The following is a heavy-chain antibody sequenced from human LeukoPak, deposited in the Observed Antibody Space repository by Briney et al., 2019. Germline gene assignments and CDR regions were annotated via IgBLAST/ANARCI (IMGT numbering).Heavy chain of an antibody. V-gene: IGHV3-21*01. Sequence: GGSLRLSCAASGFTFSSYSMNWVRQAPGKGLEWVSSISSSSSYIYYAASVKGRFTISRENAKNSLYLQMNSLRAEDTAVYYCARDPGDSSSWPNFDYWGQGTLVTVSS. CDR1: GFTFSSYS. CDR3: ARDPGDSSSWPNFDY. D-gene: IGHD6-13*01. CDR2: ISSSSSYI. J-gene: IGHJ4*02.